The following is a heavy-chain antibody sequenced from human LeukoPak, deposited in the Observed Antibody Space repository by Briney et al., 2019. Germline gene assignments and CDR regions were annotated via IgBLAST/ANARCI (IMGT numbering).Heavy chain of an antibody. J-gene: IGHJ4*02. V-gene: IGHV3-33*01. D-gene: IGHD2-8*01. Sequence: GGSLRLSCAASGFTFSSYGMHWVRQAPGKGLEWVAVIWYDGSNKYYADSVKGRFTISRDNSKNTLYLQMNSLRAEDTAVYYCASAGYCTNGVCSAPDYWGQGTLVTVSS. CDR3: ASAGYCTNGVCSAPDY. CDR1: GFTFSSYG. CDR2: IWYDGSNK.